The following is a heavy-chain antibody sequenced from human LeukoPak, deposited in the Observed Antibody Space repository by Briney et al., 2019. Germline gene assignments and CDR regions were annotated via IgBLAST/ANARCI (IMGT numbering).Heavy chain of an antibody. Sequence: PGGSLRLSCAASGFTFSSYSMNWVRQAPGKGLEWVSYISSSSSTIYYADSVKGRFTISRDNAKNSLYLQMNSLRAEDTAVYYCAREGWDFWSGYYPMVDYWGQGTLVTVSS. CDR2: ISSSSSTI. CDR1: GFTFSSYS. CDR3: AREGWDFWSGYYPMVDY. D-gene: IGHD3-3*01. J-gene: IGHJ4*02. V-gene: IGHV3-48*01.